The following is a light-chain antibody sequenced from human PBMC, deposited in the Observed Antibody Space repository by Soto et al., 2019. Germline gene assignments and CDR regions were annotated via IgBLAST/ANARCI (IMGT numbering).Light chain of an antibody. Sequence: EIVLTQSPATLSLSPGERATLSCRASQSVSSYLAWYQQKPGQSPRLLLYDASNRATGIPARFSGSGSGTDFILTISSLEPEDFAVYYCQQRINWPLTFGGGTKVEFK. J-gene: IGKJ4*01. CDR3: QQRINWPLT. CDR1: QSVSSY. CDR2: DAS. V-gene: IGKV3-11*01.